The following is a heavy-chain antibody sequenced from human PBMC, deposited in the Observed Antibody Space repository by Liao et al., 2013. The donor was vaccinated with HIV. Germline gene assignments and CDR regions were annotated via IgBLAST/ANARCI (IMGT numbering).Heavy chain of an antibody. Sequence: QVQLQESGPGLVKPSQTLSLTCTVSGDSISSGSYYWSWIRQPAGKGLEWIGRIHTSGRTNYSPSLKSRLTISVDTSKNQFSLKLTSVTAADTAVYYCARALRDLVGARGHFDYWGQGTLVTVSS. V-gene: IGHV4-61*02. J-gene: IGHJ4*02. D-gene: IGHD1-26*01. CDR2: IHTSGRT. CDR1: GDSISSGSYY. CDR3: ARALRDLVGARGHFDY.